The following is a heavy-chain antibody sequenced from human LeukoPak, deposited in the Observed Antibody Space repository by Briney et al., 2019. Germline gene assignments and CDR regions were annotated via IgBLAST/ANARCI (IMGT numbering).Heavy chain of an antibody. D-gene: IGHD3-10*01. CDR3: ARSLYYYGSGLYFDY. CDR1: GYTFTGYY. V-gene: IGHV1-2*02. Sequence: AASVTVSCKASGYTFTGYYMHWVRQAPGQGLEWMGWINPNSGGTNYAQKFQGRVTMTRDTSISTAYMELSRLRSDDTAVYYCARSLYYYGSGLYFDYWGQGTLVTVSS. J-gene: IGHJ4*02. CDR2: INPNSGGT.